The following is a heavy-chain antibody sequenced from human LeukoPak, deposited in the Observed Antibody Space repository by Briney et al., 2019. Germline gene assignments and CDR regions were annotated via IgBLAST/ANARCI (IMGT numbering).Heavy chain of an antibody. CDR3: APHSMLSSTYFGVSDI. Sequence: SETLSLTCSVSGVSISRYYWNWIRQPAGRGLEWIGRIFTGGFINYNPSLSSRVTVSLDTSKNQVSLKLTSVTAADTAVYYCAPHSMLSSTYFGVSDIWGQGTTVTVSS. CDR2: IFTGGFI. D-gene: IGHD6-13*01. V-gene: IGHV4-4*07. J-gene: IGHJ3*02. CDR1: GVSISRYY.